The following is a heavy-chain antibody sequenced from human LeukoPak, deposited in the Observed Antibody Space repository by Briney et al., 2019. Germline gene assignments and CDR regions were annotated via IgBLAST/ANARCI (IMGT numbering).Heavy chain of an antibody. Sequence: ASVKVSCKASGYTFTSYGISWVRQAPGQGLEWMGWISAYNGNTNYAQKLQGRVTMTTDTSTSTAYMELRSLRSDDTAVYYCARGGTYDILTGYYLLHDAFDIWGQGTMVTVSS. D-gene: IGHD3-9*01. CDR2: ISAYNGNT. V-gene: IGHV1-18*01. CDR1: GYTFTSYG. J-gene: IGHJ3*02. CDR3: ARGGTYDILTGYYLLHDAFDI.